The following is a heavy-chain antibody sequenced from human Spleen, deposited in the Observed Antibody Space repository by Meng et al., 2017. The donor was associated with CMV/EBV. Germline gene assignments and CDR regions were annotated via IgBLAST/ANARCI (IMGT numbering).Heavy chain of an antibody. D-gene: IGHD4-23*01. CDR1: GFTFSTYA. CDR2: IRYDGSNK. V-gene: IGHV3-30*02. CDR3: AKDQGPITSTPKPAQH. J-gene: IGHJ1*01. Sequence: GESLKISCAASGFTFSTYAMHWVRQAPGKGLEWVAFIRYDGSNKYYADPVKGRFTISRDKSRDTLNLQMNSLRAEDTAVYYCAKDQGPITSTPKPAQHWGQGTLVTVSS.